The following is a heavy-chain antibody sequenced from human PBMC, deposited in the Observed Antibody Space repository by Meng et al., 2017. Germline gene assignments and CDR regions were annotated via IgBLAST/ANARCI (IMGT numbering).Heavy chain of an antibody. CDR1: GFTFGDYA. Sequence: GESLKISCTASGFTFGDYAMGWFRQAPGKGLEWVGFIRSKAYGGTTEYAASVKGRFTISRDDSKSIAYLQMNSLKTEDTAVYYCTRSPGRYWGQGTLVTVSS. J-gene: IGHJ4*02. CDR3: TRSPGRY. CDR2: IRSKAYGGTT. V-gene: IGHV3-49*03.